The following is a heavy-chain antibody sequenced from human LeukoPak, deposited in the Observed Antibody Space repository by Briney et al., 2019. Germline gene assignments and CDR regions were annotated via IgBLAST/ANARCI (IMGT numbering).Heavy chain of an antibody. CDR3: ARGLVEMATIYFDY. CDR1: GFTFRTYD. D-gene: IGHD5-24*01. Sequence: GGSLRLSCAVSGFTFRTYDMNWVRQAPGKGLEWVSVIYSGGNTYYADSVRGRFTISRDNSKNTLYLQMNSLRAEDTAVYYCARGLVEMATIYFDYWGQGTLVTVSS. J-gene: IGHJ4*02. CDR2: IYSGGNT. V-gene: IGHV3-53*01.